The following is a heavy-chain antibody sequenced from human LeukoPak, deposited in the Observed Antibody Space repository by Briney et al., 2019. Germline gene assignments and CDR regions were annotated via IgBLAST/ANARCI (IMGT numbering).Heavy chain of an antibody. CDR3: ARENEDYYDSSGYTGAFDI. D-gene: IGHD3-22*01. V-gene: IGHV1-69*13. CDR1: GYTFTSYG. CDR2: IIPIFGTA. J-gene: IGHJ3*02. Sequence: SVKVSCKASGYTFTSYGISWVRQAPGQGLEWMGGIIPIFGTANYAQKFQGRVTITADESTSTAYMELSSLRSEDTAVYYCARENEDYYDSSGYTGAFDIWGQGTMVTVSS.